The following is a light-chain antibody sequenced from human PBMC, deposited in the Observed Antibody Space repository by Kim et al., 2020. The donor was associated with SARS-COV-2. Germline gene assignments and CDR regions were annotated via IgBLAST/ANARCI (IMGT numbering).Light chain of an antibody. CDR3: SSYTSNFTWV. CDR2: DVN. J-gene: IGLJ3*02. V-gene: IGLV2-14*03. Sequence: QSALTQPASVSGSPGQSITISCTGTSTDIGGYTYVSWYQQDSGKAPKLVLYDVNTRPSGISSRFSGSKSGNTASLTISALQIEDEADYYCSSYTSNFTWVFGGGTQLTVL. CDR1: STDIGGYTY.